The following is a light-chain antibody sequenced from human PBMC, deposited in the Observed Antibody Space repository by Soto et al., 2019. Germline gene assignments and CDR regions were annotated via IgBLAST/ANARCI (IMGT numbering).Light chain of an antibody. CDR2: EVS. V-gene: IGLV2-8*01. CDR1: SSDVGGYNY. CDR3: SSYAGSNNFV. Sequence: QSVLTQPPPASGSPGQSVTISCTGTSSDVGGYNYVSWYQQHPGKAPKLMIYEVSERPSGVPDRFSGSKSSNTASLTVSGLQAEGEADYYCSSYAGSNNFVFGTGTKVTVL. J-gene: IGLJ1*01.